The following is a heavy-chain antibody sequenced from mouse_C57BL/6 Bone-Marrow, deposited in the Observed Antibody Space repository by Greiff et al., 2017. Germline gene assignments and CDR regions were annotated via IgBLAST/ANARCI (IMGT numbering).Heavy chain of an antibody. CDR1: GYTFTSYW. V-gene: IGHV1-64*01. CDR3: ARPYGNYGDY. CDR2: IHPNSGST. J-gene: IGHJ2*01. Sequence: VKLQQPGAELVKPGASVKLSCKASGYTFTSYWMHWVKQRPGQGLEWIGMIHPNSGSTNYNEKFKSKATLTVDKSSSTAYMQLSSLTSEDSAVYYCARPYGNYGDYWGQGTTLTVSS. D-gene: IGHD2-1*01.